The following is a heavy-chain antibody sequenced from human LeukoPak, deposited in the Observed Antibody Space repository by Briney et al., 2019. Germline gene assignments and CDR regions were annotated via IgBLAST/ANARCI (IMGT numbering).Heavy chain of an antibody. J-gene: IGHJ5*02. CDR2: IYYSGRT. V-gene: IGHV4-34*01. Sequence: SETLSLTCAVYGGSFSGYYWSWIRQPPGKGLEWIGSIYYSGRTYYNPSLMSRVTVSGDTSKNQFSLKLSSLTAADTAVYYCARWGTYASTSNWFDPWGQGTLVTVSS. CDR1: GGSFSGYY. CDR3: ARWGTYASTSNWFDP. D-gene: IGHD2-2*01.